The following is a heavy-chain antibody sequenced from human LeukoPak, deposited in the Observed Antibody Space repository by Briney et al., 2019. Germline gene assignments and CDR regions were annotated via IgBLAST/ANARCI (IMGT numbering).Heavy chain of an antibody. V-gene: IGHV3-53*01. D-gene: IGHD3-3*01. CDR2: IYSGGTT. CDR1: GFTVSDNY. CDR3: AGGTDFWSGYSFDS. J-gene: IGHJ4*02. Sequence: GGSLRLSCAASGFTVSDNYMSWVRQAPGKGLEWVSLIYSGGTTDYADSVKGRFTISRDISKNTLSLQMSSLRAEDTAVYYCAGGTDFWSGYSFDSWGRGTLVTVSS.